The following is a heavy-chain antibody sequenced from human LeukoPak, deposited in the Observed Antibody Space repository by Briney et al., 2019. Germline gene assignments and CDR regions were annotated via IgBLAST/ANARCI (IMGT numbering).Heavy chain of an antibody. D-gene: IGHD1/OR15-1a*01. CDR3: ARGTYNAFDI. J-gene: IGHJ3*02. Sequence: GGSLRLSCAASGFTFSSYGMHWVRQAPGKGLEWVAFIRYDGSNKYYADSVKGRFTISRDNSKNSLYLQMNSLRAEDTVVYYCARGTYNAFDIWGQGTMVTVSS. CDR1: GFTFSSYG. CDR2: IRYDGSNK. V-gene: IGHV3-30*02.